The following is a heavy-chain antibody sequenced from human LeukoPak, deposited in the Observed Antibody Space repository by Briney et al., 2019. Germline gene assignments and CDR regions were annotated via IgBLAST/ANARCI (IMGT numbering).Heavy chain of an antibody. Sequence: GGSLRLSCAASGFTFDDYAMHWARQAPGKGLEWVSGISWNSGSIGYADSVKGRFTISRDNAKNSLYLQMNSLRAEDTALYYCAKEDMITFGGVIVDWGQGTLVTVSS. CDR2: ISWNSGSI. CDR3: AKEDMITFGGVIVD. J-gene: IGHJ4*02. CDR1: GFTFDDYA. V-gene: IGHV3-9*01. D-gene: IGHD3-16*02.